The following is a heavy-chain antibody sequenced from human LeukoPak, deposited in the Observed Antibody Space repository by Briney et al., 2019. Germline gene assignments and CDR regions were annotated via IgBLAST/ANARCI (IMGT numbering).Heavy chain of an antibody. CDR2: INHSGST. CDR1: GGSFSGYY. Sequence: SETLSLTCAVYGGSFSGYYWSWIRQPPGRGPEWIGEINHSGSTNYNPSLKSRVTISVDTSKNQFSLKLSSVTAADTAVYYCARDYYDSSGHSFDYWGQGTLVTVSS. V-gene: IGHV4-34*01. J-gene: IGHJ4*02. CDR3: ARDYYDSSGHSFDY. D-gene: IGHD3-22*01.